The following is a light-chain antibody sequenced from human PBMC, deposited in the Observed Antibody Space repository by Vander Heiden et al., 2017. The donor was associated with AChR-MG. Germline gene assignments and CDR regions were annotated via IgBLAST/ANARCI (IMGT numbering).Light chain of an antibody. J-gene: IGKJ2*01. CDR1: QSISSW. CDR2: KAS. Sequence: DIQMTQSPSTLSASVGDRVTITCRASQSISSWLAWYQQKPGKAPKLLIYKASTLESGVPSRFSGSGYGKEFTLTISSLQPDDFASYYCQQYKNYPIYTFGQGTKMEIK. CDR3: QQYKNYPIYT. V-gene: IGKV1-5*03.